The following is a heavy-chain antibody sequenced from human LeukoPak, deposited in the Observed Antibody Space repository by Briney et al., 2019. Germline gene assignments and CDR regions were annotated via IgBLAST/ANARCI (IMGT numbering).Heavy chain of an antibody. D-gene: IGHD1-26*01. V-gene: IGHV4-59*01. Sequence: PSXXLSLTCSVSGGSISNYYWTWIRQPPGKGLEWIGYIHYSGSTNYNPSLKRRVTISVDKSKKQFSLKLTSVTAADTAVYYCARDQPSSGKYYFDYWGQGNLVTVSS. CDR1: GGSISNYY. CDR2: IHYSGST. J-gene: IGHJ4*02. CDR3: ARDQPSSGKYYFDY.